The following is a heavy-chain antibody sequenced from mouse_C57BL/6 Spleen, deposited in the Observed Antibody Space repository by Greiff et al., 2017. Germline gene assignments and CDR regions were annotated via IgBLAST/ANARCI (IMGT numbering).Heavy chain of an antibody. CDR2: IRSKSNNYAT. J-gene: IGHJ2*01. Sequence: EVQGVESGGGLVQPKGSLKLSCAASGFSFNTYAMNWVRQAPGQGLEWVARIRSKSNNYATYYADSVKDRFTISRDDSKSMLYLQMNNLKTEDTAMYYCVRQSENYFDDWGQGTTLTVSS. CDR3: VRQSENYFDD. V-gene: IGHV10-1*01. CDR1: GFSFNTYA.